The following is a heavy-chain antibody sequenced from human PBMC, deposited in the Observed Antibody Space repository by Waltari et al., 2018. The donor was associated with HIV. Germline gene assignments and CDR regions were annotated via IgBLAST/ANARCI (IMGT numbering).Heavy chain of an antibody. V-gene: IGHV4-39*01. CDR1: GGSISSSSYY. J-gene: IGHJ5*02. Sequence: QLQLQESGPGLVKPSETLSLTCTVSGGSISSSSYYWGWIRQPPGKGLEWIGSIYYSGSTYYNPSLKSRVTISVDTSKSQFSLKLSSVTAADTAVYYCARHDAAVAGRGGWFDPWGQGTLVTVSS. D-gene: IGHD6-19*01. CDR2: IYYSGST. CDR3: ARHDAAVAGRGGWFDP.